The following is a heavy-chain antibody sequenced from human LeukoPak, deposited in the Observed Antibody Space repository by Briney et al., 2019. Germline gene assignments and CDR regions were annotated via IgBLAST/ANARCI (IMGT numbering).Heavy chain of an antibody. V-gene: IGHV3-30-3*01. D-gene: IGHD6-19*01. J-gene: IGHJ4*02. CDR2: ISYDGSNK. CDR1: GLTLSNYW. Sequence: GGSLRLSCTASGLTLSNYWMIWVRQAPGKGLEWVAVISYDGSNKYYADSVKGRFTISRDNSKNTLYLQMNSLRAEDTAVYYCARGLVLGPKTHFDYWGQGTLVTVSS. CDR3: ARGLVLGPKTHFDY.